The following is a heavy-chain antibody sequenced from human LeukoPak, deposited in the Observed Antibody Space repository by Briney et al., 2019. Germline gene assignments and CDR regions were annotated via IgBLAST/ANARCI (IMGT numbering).Heavy chain of an antibody. CDR3: ARGVSPQAAFDI. Sequence: SETLSLTCTVSGGSISSYYWSWIRQPPGKRLEWIGYIFYSGSTNYNPSLKSRVTISVDTSKNHVSLSLRSVTAADTAVYYCARGVSPQAAFDIWGQGTMVTVSS. J-gene: IGHJ3*02. CDR2: IFYSGST. CDR1: GGSISSYY. V-gene: IGHV4-59*01.